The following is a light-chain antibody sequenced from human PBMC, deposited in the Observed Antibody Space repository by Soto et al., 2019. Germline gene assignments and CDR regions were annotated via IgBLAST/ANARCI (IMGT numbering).Light chain of an antibody. Sequence: QSALTQPASVSGYPGQSITISCTGTSSDVGGYNYVSWHQQHPGKAPKLMIFEVSYRPSGVSDRFSGSKSGNTASLTISGLQADDEADYYCSSNTRSSLYVFGTGTKLTVL. V-gene: IGLV2-14*01. J-gene: IGLJ1*01. CDR3: SSNTRSSLYV. CDR1: SSDVGGYNY. CDR2: EVS.